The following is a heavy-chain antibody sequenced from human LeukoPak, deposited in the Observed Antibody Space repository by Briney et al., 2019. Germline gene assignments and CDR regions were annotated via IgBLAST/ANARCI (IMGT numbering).Heavy chain of an antibody. V-gene: IGHV4-30-4*01. CDR2: IYYSGST. Sequence: SETLSLTCTVSGGSISSGDYYWSWIRQPPGKGLEWIGYIYYSGSTYYNPSLKSRVTISVDTSKNQFSLKLSSVTAADTAVYYCTIMVRGLIVSWFDPWGQGTLVTVSS. CDR3: TIMVRGLIVSWFDP. D-gene: IGHD3-10*01. J-gene: IGHJ5*02. CDR1: GGSISSGDYY.